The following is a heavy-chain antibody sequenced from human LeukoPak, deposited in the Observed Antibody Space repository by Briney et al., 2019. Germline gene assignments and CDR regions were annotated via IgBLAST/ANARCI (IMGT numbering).Heavy chain of an antibody. CDR3: AKDRHSSSWYGDY. D-gene: IGHD6-13*01. CDR1: GFTFSSYA. J-gene: IGHJ4*02. V-gene: IGHV3-23*01. Sequence: GGSLRLSCAAPGFTFSSYAMSWVRQAPGKGLEWVSAISGSGGSTYYADSVKGRFTISRDNSKNTLYLQMNSLRAEDTAVYYCAKDRHSSSWYGDYWGQGTLVTVSS. CDR2: ISGSGGST.